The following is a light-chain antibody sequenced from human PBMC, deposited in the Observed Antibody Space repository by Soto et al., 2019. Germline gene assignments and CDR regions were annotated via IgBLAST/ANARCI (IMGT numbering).Light chain of an antibody. J-gene: IGKJ1*01. CDR3: QQYGSSPRT. CDR1: QSISSNY. Sequence: EIVLTQSPGTLSMSPGERATLSCRASQSISSNYLAWYQQKPGQAPRLLIYGASSRATGIPDRFSGSGSGTDFTLTISRLEAEDCAVYYCQQYGSSPRTFGQGTKVELK. CDR2: GAS. V-gene: IGKV3-20*01.